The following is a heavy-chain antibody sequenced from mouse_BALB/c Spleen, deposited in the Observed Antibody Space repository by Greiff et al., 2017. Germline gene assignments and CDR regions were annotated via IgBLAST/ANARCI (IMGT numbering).Heavy chain of an antibody. CDR1: GFTFSSYA. CDR3: ARHVDVTYYFDY. D-gene: IGHD2-12*01. CDR2: ISSGGSYT. V-gene: IGHV5-9-3*01. Sequence: EVQGVESGGGLVKPGGSLKLSCAASGFTFSSYAMSWVRQSPEKRLEWVATISSGGSYTYYPDSVKGRFTISRDNAKNTLYLQMSSLRSEDTAMYYCARHVDVTYYFDYWGQGTTRTVSS. J-gene: IGHJ2*01.